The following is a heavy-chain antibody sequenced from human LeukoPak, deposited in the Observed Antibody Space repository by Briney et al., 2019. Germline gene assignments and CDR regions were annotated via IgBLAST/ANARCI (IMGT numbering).Heavy chain of an antibody. D-gene: IGHD1-26*01. CDR2: IYTSGST. Sequence: SETLSLTCSVSGGSISSYYWRWIRQSAGKGLEWIGRIYTSGSTNYNPSLKSRVTMSVDTSKNQFSLKLSSVTAAHTAVYYCARDRPRWASRGYYYRDVWGKGTGVTVSS. CDR3: ARDRPRWASRGYYYRDV. CDR1: GGSISSYY. J-gene: IGHJ6*03. V-gene: IGHV4-4*07.